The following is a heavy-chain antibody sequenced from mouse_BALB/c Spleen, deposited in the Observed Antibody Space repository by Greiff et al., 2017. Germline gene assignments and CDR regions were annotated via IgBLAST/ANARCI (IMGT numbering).Heavy chain of an antibody. CDR1: GYSFTSDYA. CDR2: ISSSGRT. V-gene: IGHV3-2*02. D-gene: IGHD1-2*01. Sequence: VQLKQSGPGLVKPSQSLSLTCTVTGYSFTSDYARKWIRPFPEDLLEWIGYISSSGRTSYNPSLKSRISINRDTSKNQFFQQLNSVTTEDTATYYCARALLLLRLAYWGQGTSVTVSS. CDR3: ARALLLLRLAY. J-gene: IGHJ4*01.